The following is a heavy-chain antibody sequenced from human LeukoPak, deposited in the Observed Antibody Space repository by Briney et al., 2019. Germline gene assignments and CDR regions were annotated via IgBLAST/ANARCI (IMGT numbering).Heavy chain of an antibody. Sequence: SETLSLTCTVSGGSISSGGYYWSWIRQHPGKGLEWIGYIYYSGNIYYSPSLESRVSISPDMSNNQFSLKLSSVTAADTAVYYCARSVPFGSGADVWGQGTMVTVSS. D-gene: IGHD2-15*01. CDR1: GGSISSGGYY. J-gene: IGHJ3*01. V-gene: IGHV4-31*03. CDR2: IYYSGNI. CDR3: ARSVPFGSGADV.